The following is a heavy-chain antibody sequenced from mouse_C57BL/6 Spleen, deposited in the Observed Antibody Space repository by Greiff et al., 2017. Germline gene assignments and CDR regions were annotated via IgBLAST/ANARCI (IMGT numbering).Heavy chain of an antibody. D-gene: IGHD1-1*01. J-gene: IGHJ2*01. V-gene: IGHV1-9*01. Sequence: VQLQQSGAELMKPGASVKLSCKATGYTFTGYWIEWVKQRPGHGLEWIGEILPGSGSTNYNEKFKGKATFTADTSSNTSYMQLSSLTTEDSAIYYCARKGYYYGSSLHFDYWGQGTTLTVSS. CDR3: ARKGYYYGSSLHFDY. CDR1: GYTFTGYW. CDR2: ILPGSGST.